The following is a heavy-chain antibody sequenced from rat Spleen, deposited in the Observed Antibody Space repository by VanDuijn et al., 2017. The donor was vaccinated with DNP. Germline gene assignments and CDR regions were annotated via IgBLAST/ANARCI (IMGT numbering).Heavy chain of an antibody. D-gene: IGHD1-11*01. Sequence: QVQLEESGPGLMQPSETLSLTCTVSGFSLAVNGVGWVRQPLGKGLVWMGTIWTGGSTNYNSAVQSRLSISRDTSKSQVFLKMNSLQTEDTGTYYCARHSPRRVWGNFDFWGPGTMVTVSS. CDR3: ARHSPRRVWGNFDF. V-gene: IGHV2-72*01. CDR2: IWTGGST. CDR1: GFSLAVNG. J-gene: IGHJ1*01.